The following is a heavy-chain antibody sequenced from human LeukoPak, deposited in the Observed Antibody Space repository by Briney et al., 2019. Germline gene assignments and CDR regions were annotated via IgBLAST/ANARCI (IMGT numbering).Heavy chain of an antibody. CDR2: IRRITYGGTT. V-gene: IGHV3-49*04. CDR3: TKTTYPVLDYYGMDV. J-gene: IGHJ6*02. CDR1: GFTFANYA. D-gene: IGHD2/OR15-2a*01. Sequence: PGRSLRLSCTASGFTFANYAMSWVRQAPGKEPEWVGFIRRITYGGTTEYAASVKGRFSVSRDDSRSIAYLQMNSLKTEDTAVYYCTKTTYPVLDYYGMDVWGQGTTFTVSS.